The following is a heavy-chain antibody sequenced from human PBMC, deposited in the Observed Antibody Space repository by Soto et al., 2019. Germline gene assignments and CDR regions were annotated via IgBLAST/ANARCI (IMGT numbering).Heavy chain of an antibody. CDR2: IRTRGEGGTT. V-gene: IGHV3-15*07. CDR3: TADNASKIANGGFDH. CDR1: GVTFTYAW. J-gene: IGHJ4*01. D-gene: IGHD2-21*01. Sequence: EVQLVESGGGLVQPGGSLRLSCAASGVTFTYAWMSWVRQAPGKGLVWVGRIRTRGEGGTTDYAAPVKGRFSVSRADSRHTLYLQMNSLHTEDTAIYYCTADNASKIANGGFDHWGHGPMVTVAS.